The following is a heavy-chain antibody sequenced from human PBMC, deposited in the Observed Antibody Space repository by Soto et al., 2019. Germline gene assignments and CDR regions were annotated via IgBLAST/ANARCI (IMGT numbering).Heavy chain of an antibody. V-gene: IGHV3-7*01. CDR3: ARDETHITVASHFPFFNY. CDR1: GFTFSSYW. J-gene: IGHJ4*02. D-gene: IGHD6-19*01. Sequence: PGGSLRLSCAASGFTFSSYWMSWVRQAPGKGPEWVANIKQDESEIYYVDSVKGRFTISRDNAKNSLYLQMNSLRVEDTAVYYCARDETHITVASHFPFFNYWGQGTLVTVSS. CDR2: IKQDESEI.